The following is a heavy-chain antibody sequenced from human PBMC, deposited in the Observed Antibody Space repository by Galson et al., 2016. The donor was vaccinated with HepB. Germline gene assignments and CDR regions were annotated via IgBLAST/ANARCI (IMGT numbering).Heavy chain of an antibody. J-gene: IGHJ3*02. V-gene: IGHV5-51*01. CDR2: MNPGDSDT. Sequence: QSGAEVKKPGESLKISCKGSGYSFSNYWIAWVRQMPGKGLEWMGIMNPGDSDTKYSPSFQGHVTISADKSISTAYLQWSSLQVSDTAMYYCVGRSRYSGDRGGAFDIWGQGTMVTVSS. D-gene: IGHD5-12*01. CDR1: GYSFSNYW. CDR3: VGRSRYSGDRGGAFDI.